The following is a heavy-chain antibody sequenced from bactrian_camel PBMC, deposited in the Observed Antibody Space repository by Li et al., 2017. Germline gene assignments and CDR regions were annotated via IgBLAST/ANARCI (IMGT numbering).Heavy chain of an antibody. CDR1: GITFETLC. D-gene: IGHD2*01. J-gene: IGHJ4*01. CDR2: VDTDGNT. CDR3: AAEGPGCDTMSPDEYNF. Sequence: QVQLVESGGGSVQAGGSLTLSCVASGITFETLCMAWFRQAPGKEREGVAGVDTDGNTKYADSVKGRFTISQDNAKNTLYLQMNSLKPEDTAMYYCAAEGPGCDTMSPDEYNFEGQGTQVTVS. V-gene: IGHV3S55*01.